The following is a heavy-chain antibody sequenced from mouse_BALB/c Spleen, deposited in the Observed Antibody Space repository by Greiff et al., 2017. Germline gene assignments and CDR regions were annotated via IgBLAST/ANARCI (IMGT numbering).Heavy chain of an antibody. J-gene: IGHJ4*01. V-gene: IGHV1S127*01. CDR2: IDPSDSET. CDR3: ARGRVTNAMDY. CDR1: GYSFTSYW. D-gene: IGHD2-2*01. Sequence: QVQLQQSGTVLARPGASVKMSCKASGYSFTSYWMHWVKQRPGQGLEWIGMIDPSDSETRLNQKFKDKATLTVDKSSSTAYMQLSSQTSEDSAVYYGARGRVTNAMDYWGQGTSVTVSS.